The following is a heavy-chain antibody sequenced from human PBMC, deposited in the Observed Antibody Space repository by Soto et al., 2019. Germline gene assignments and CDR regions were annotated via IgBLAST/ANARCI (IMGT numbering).Heavy chain of an antibody. CDR3: GRHGSRQLLDN. D-gene: IGHD3-10*01. V-gene: IGHV3-23*01. J-gene: IGHJ4*02. Sequence: PGGSLRLSCAASGFTFSSYAMSWVLQSPGKGLEWVSAVTNSGDGTYYADSVKGRFTVSRDNSKNTLYLQMNSLRAEDTALYYCGRHGSRQLLDNWALGTLVTVSS. CDR1: GFTFSSYA. CDR2: VTNSGDGT.